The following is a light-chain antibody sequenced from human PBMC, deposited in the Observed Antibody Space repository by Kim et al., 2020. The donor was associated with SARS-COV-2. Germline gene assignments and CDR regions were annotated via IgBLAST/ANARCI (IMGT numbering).Light chain of an antibody. V-gene: IGKV1-9*01. CDR1: QGISSY. J-gene: IGKJ5*01. CDR3: QQFHSYPLT. CDR2: GAS. Sequence: DIQLTQSPSFLSASVRDRVTISCRASQGISSYLAWYQQKPGKAPKLLIYGASTLQSGVPSRFSGSGSGTEFTLTISSLQPEDFATYYCQQFHSYPLTFGQGTRLEIK.